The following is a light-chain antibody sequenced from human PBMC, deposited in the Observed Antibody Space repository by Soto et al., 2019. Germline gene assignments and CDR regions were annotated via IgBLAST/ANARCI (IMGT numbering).Light chain of an antibody. CDR3: QQYNAWPPRT. V-gene: IGKV3-15*01. CDR1: QSVSTN. CDR2: GAS. J-gene: IGKJ2*02. Sequence: IVLTQSPAAMSVYHGERATLSCRASQSVSTNLAWYQQKPGQPPRLLIYGASTRATGVPARFSGSGSGTEFTLTISSMQSEDVAVYYCQQYNAWPPRTFGQGTKVDIK.